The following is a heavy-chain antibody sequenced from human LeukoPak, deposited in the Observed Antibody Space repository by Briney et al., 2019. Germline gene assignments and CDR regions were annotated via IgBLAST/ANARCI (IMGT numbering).Heavy chain of an antibody. Sequence: MTSETLSLTCTVSGGSISSSSYYWGWIRQPPGKGLEWIGSIYYSGSTYYNPSLKSRVTISVDTSKNQFSLKLSSVTAAVTAVYYCASHRYPDYDILTLGAFDIWGQGTMVTVSS. J-gene: IGHJ3*02. CDR3: ASHRYPDYDILTLGAFDI. CDR1: GGSISSSSYY. CDR2: IYYSGST. D-gene: IGHD3-9*01. V-gene: IGHV4-39*07.